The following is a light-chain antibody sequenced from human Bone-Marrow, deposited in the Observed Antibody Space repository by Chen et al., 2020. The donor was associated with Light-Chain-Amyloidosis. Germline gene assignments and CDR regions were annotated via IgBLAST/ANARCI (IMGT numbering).Light chain of an antibody. CDR1: SGYIARNY. J-gene: IGLJ3*02. Sequence: NFVLIQPHSVSESPGKTVTISWTRSSGYIARNYVHWYQKRPGRSPTIVIYEDNQRPSGVPDRFSGSIDRSSNSASLTISGLKTEAEGDYYCQSYDIAKVFGGGTKVTVL. CDR3: QSYDIAKV. CDR2: EDN. V-gene: IGLV6-57*01.